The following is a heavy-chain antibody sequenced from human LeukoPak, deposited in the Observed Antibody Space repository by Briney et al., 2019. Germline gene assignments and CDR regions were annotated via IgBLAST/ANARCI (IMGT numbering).Heavy chain of an antibody. V-gene: IGHV3-30*18. CDR1: GFTFSSYG. CDR3: AKDQAAGDYVWGSYRFPYYYYGIDV. CDR2: ISYDGSNK. Sequence: GGSLRPSCAASGFTFSSYGMHWVRQAPGKGLEWVAVISYDGSNKYYADSVKGRFTISRDNSKNTLYLQMNSLRAEDTAVYYCAKDQAAGDYVWGSYRFPYYYYGIDVWGQGTTVTVSS. J-gene: IGHJ6*02. D-gene: IGHD3-16*02.